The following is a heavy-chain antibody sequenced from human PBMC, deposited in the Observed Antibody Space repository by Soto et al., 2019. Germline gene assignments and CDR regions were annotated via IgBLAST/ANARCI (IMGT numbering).Heavy chain of an antibody. Sequence: ASVKVSCKASGYTFTSYGISWVRQAPGQGLEWMGWISAYNGNTNYAQKLQGRVTMTTDTSTSTAYMELRSLRSDDTAVYYFARDVYSSGWHDAFDIWGQGTMVTVSS. D-gene: IGHD6-19*01. J-gene: IGHJ3*02. V-gene: IGHV1-18*01. CDR3: ARDVYSSGWHDAFDI. CDR1: GYTFTSYG. CDR2: ISAYNGNT.